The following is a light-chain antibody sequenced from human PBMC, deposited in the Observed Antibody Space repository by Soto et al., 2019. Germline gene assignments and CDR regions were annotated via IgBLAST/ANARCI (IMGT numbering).Light chain of an antibody. Sequence: DIVMTQSPAFLSASLGERVTLSCRASRSIDTYLAWFQHKLGQPPRLLIFGASTRAAGVPPRFSGGGSGTEFTLTISSLQPEDFATYYCQQSYSMPGTFGQGTKVEMK. V-gene: IGKV3-15*01. CDR2: GAS. J-gene: IGKJ1*01. CDR1: RSIDTY. CDR3: QQSYSMPGT.